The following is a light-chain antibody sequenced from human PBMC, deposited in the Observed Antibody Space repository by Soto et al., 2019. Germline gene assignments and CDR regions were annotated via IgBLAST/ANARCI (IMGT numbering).Light chain of an antibody. J-gene: IGLJ1*01. CDR3: CSYAGSYTWV. CDR1: SIDVGGYNF. Sequence: QSALTQPRSVSGSPGQSVTISCTGTSIDVGGYNFVSWYLQHPGKAPKLMIYDVTKRPSGVPDRFSGSKSGNTASLTISGLQAEDEADYYCCSYAGSYTWVFGTGTKLTVL. V-gene: IGLV2-11*01. CDR2: DVT.